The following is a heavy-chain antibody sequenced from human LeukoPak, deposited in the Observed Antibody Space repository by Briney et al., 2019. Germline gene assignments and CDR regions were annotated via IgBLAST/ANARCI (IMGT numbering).Heavy chain of an antibody. CDR1: GDSVSSNSAS. V-gene: IGHV6-1*01. J-gene: IGHJ1*01. Sequence: TSQTLSLTCAISGDSVSSNSASWSWIRQSPSRGLEWLARTYYRSRWYNDYAISVKSRITISPDTSKNQFSLQLNSVTPEDTAVYYCARGGYDSSGLTQYFQQWGQGTLVIVSS. CDR3: ARGGYDSSGLTQYFQQ. D-gene: IGHD3-22*01. CDR2: TYYRSRWYN.